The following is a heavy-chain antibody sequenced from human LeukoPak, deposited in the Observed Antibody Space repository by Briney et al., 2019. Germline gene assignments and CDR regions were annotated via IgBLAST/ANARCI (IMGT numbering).Heavy chain of an antibody. CDR2: ISPDGRNI. CDR3: AKDHCGSCSGDDYFDH. J-gene: IGHJ4*02. V-gene: IGHV3-74*01. D-gene: IGHD2-15*01. Sequence: GGSLRLSCAASGFTLSDYWMNWVRQAPGKGPVWVSHISPDGRNIAYADSVKGRFTISRDNSKNTLHLQMKSLRAEDTAVYYCAKDHCGSCSGDDYFDHWGQGALVTVSS. CDR1: GFTLSDYW.